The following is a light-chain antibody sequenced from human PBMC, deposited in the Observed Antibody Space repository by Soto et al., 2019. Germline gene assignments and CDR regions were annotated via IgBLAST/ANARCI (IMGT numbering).Light chain of an antibody. V-gene: IGLV1-40*01. CDR1: SSNIGAGYD. Sequence: QSVLTEPPSVSGAPGQRVTICCTGSSSNIGAGYDVHWYQQLPGTAPKLLIYGNSNRPSGVPDRFAGSKSGTSASLAITGLQAEDEAGYYCQSYDSSLSGWVFGGGTKLTVL. J-gene: IGLJ3*02. CDR2: GNS. CDR3: QSYDSSLSGWV.